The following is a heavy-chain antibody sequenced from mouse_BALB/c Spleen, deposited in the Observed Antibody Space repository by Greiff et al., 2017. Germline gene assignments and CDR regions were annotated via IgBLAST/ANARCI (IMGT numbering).Heavy chain of an antibody. J-gene: IGHJ4*01. CDR2: IYPGDGDT. Sequence: VKLMESGAELVRPGSSVKISCKASGYAFSSYWMNWVKQRPGQGLEWIGQIYPGDGDTNYNGKFKGKATLTADKSSSTAYMQLSSLTSEDSAVYFCARKYNGGAMDYWGQGTSVTVSS. D-gene: IGHD5-1*01. CDR1: GYAFSSYW. CDR3: ARKYNGGAMDY. V-gene: IGHV1-80*01.